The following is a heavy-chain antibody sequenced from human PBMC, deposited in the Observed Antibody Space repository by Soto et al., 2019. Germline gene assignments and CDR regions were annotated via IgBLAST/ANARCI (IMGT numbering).Heavy chain of an antibody. CDR3: ARHAKDSHGSGGSCYSGGYYIDK. Sequence: GESLKISCKGSGYSFTSYWIGWVRQMPGKGLEWMGIIYPGDSDTRYSPSFQGQVTISADKSISTAYLQWSSLKASDTAMYYFARHAKDSHGSGGSCYSGGYYIDKWGEGRLVT. CDR2: IYPGDSDT. CDR1: GYSFTSYW. J-gene: IGHJ4*02. V-gene: IGHV5-51*01. D-gene: IGHD2-15*01.